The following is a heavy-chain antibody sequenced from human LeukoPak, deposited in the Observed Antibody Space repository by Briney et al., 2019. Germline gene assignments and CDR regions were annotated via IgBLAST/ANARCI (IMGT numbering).Heavy chain of an antibody. J-gene: IGHJ6*03. CDR2: INDNGAGT. D-gene: IGHD3-16*01. V-gene: IGHV3-23*01. Sequence: GGSLRLSCAASGFTFRSFAMSWVRQAPGKGLKWVATINDNGAGTYYADSVSGRFTVSRDNSYNTVSLQMNSLRDEDTGVYYCAKGLRTGVGPYRGYHYYMDVWGRGATVTVSS. CDR1: GFTFRSFA. CDR3: AKGLRTGVGPYRGYHYYMDV.